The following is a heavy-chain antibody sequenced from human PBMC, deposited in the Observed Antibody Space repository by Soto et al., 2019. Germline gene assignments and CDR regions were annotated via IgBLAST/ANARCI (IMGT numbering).Heavy chain of an antibody. J-gene: IGHJ6*02. CDR3: AKVIWDSGYDFYYYGLDV. CDR2: ISYDGTDK. V-gene: IGHV3-30*18. Sequence: PGGSLRLSCAASGFTFTSYAMHWVRQAPGKGLEWVAIISYDGTDKYYADSVKGRFTISRDNSKSTLYLQMSSLRAEDTAIYYCAKVIWDSGYDFYYYGLDVWGQGTTVTVSS. CDR1: GFTFTSYA. D-gene: IGHD5-12*01.